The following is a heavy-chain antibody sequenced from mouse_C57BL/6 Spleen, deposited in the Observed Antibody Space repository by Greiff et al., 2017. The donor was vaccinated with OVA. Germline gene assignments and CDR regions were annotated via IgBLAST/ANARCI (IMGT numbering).Heavy chain of an antibody. CDR2: INPSSGYT. D-gene: IGHD1-1*01. Sequence: VKLMESGAELARPGASVKMSCKASGYTFTSYTMHWVKQRPGQGLEWIGYINPSSGYTKYNQKFKDKATLTADKSSSTAYMQLSSLTSEDSAVYYCARLITTVGRDYWGQGTTLTVSS. V-gene: IGHV1-4*01. CDR1: GYTFTSYT. CDR3: ARLITTVGRDY. J-gene: IGHJ2*01.